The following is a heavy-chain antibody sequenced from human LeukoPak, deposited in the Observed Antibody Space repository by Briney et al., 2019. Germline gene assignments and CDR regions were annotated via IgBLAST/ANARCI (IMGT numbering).Heavy chain of an antibody. V-gene: IGHV3-23*01. CDR3: AKGYSSGYYFGYWYFDL. J-gene: IGHJ2*01. CDR2: ISGSGGST. CDR1: GFTFSSYA. Sequence: PGGSLRLSCAVSGFTFSSYAMSWVRQAPGKGLEWVSAISGSGGSTYYADSVKGRFTISRDNSKNTLYLQMNSPRAEDTAVYYCAKGYSSGYYFGYWYFDLWGRGTLVTVSS. D-gene: IGHD3-22*01.